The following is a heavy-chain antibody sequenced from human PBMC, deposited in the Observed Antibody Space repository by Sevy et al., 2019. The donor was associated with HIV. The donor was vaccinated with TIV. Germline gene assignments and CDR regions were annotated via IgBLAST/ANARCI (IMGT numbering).Heavy chain of an antibody. CDR1: GGSISSYY. D-gene: IGHD2-15*01. Sequence: SETLSLTCTVSGGSISSYYWSWIRQPPGMGLEWIGYIYYSGSTNYNPSLKSRVTISVDTSKNQFSLKLSSVTAADTAVYYCARDRILGYCSGGSCYLPEAFDIWGQRTMVTVSS. V-gene: IGHV4-59*01. CDR2: IYYSGST. CDR3: ARDRILGYCSGGSCYLPEAFDI. J-gene: IGHJ3*02.